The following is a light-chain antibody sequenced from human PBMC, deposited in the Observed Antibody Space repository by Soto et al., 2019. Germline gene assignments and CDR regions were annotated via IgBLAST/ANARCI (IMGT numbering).Light chain of an antibody. CDR2: ESS. V-gene: IGLV2-23*01. CDR1: SSDVGSYKL. J-gene: IGLJ3*02. CDR3: CSYVGSSTLV. Sequence: QSALTQPASVSGSPGQSITISCTGTSSDVGSYKLVSWYRQHPGKAPKLMIYESSKRPSGLSNRFSGSKSGNTASLTISGLQAEDEADYYCCSYVGSSTLVFGGGTKLTVL.